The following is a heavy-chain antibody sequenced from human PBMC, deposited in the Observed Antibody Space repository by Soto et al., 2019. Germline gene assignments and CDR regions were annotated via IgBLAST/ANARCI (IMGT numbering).Heavy chain of an antibody. CDR1: GFTFSNAW. CDR2: IKSKTDGGTT. J-gene: IGHJ4*02. V-gene: IGHV3-15*07. D-gene: IGHD3-22*01. CDR3: TTDPYDSSGYTIDY. Sequence: EVQLVESGGGLVKPGGYLRLSCAASGFTFSNAWMNWVRQAPGKGLEWVGRIKSKTDGGTTDYAAHVKGRFTISRDDSKNTLYLQMNSLKTEDTAVYYCTTDPYDSSGYTIDYWGQGTLVTVSS.